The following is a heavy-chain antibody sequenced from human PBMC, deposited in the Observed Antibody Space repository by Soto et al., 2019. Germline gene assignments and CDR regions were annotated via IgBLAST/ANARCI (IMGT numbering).Heavy chain of an antibody. CDR1: GYAFSTYD. CDR3: ARNRRETGDFDY. V-gene: IGHV1-8*01. CDR2: MNPDSGDT. Sequence: QVQLVQSGAEVKKPGASVRVSCKASGYAFSTYDIYWMRQAPGQGLEWLGWMNPDSGDTGYAQKFQGRVTMTRTTSISAAYMELSSLTPQDTAVYYCARNRRETGDFDYWGQGTLVTVSS. D-gene: IGHD7-27*01. J-gene: IGHJ4*02.